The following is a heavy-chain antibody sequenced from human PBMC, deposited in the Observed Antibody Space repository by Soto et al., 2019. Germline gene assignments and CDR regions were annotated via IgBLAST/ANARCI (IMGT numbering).Heavy chain of an antibody. J-gene: IGHJ6*02. D-gene: IGHD2-2*02. CDR2: IIPIFGTA. V-gene: IGHV1-69*06. CDR3: ARDGPGVVVVPAAIAGYYYGMDV. Sequence: GASVKVSCKASGGTFSSYAISWVRQAPGQGLEWMGGIIPIFGTANYAQKFQGRVTITADKSTSTAYIELSSLRSEDTAVYYCARDGPGVVVVPAAIAGYYYGMDVWGQGTTVTVSS. CDR1: GGTFSSYA.